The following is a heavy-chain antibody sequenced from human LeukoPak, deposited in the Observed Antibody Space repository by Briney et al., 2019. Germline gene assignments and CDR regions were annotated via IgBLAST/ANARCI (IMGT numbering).Heavy chain of an antibody. V-gene: IGHV3-21*04. CDR2: ISSSSSYI. D-gene: IGHD3-3*01. Sequence: RPGGSLRLSCAASGFTFSSYSMNWVRQAPGKGLEWVSSISSSSSYIYYADSVKGRFTISRDNSKNTLYLQMNSLRAEDTAVYYCAKYYDFWSGYYQNWGQGTLVTVSS. CDR1: GFTFSSYS. J-gene: IGHJ4*02. CDR3: AKYYDFWSGYYQN.